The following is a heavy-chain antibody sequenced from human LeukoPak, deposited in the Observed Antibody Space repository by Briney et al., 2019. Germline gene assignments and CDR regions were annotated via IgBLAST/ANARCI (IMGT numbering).Heavy chain of an antibody. CDR3: AREHCSGGSCYSIYYYYYMDV. V-gene: IGHV4-39*07. Sequence: SETLSLTCTVSGVSISSSSYYWGWLRQPPGKGLEWIGSIYYSGSTYYNPSLKSRVTISVDTSKNQFSLKLSSVTAADTAVYYCAREHCSGGSCYSIYYYYYMDVWGKGTTVTVSS. D-gene: IGHD2-15*01. J-gene: IGHJ6*03. CDR2: IYYSGST. CDR1: GVSISSSSYY.